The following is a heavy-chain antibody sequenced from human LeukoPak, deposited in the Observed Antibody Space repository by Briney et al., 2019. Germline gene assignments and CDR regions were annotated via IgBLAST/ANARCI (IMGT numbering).Heavy chain of an antibody. CDR2: IDHSGST. CDR1: GDSISSGGYY. D-gene: IGHD1-1*01. J-gene: IGHJ4*02. CDR3: ARDGPTGRAFDY. Sequence: PSETLSLTCTVSGDSISSGGYYWSWIRQPPGKGLEWIGYIDHSGSTYYNPSLKSRVTISVDTSKNQFSLKLSSVTAADTAVCYCARDGPTGRAFDYWGQGTLVTVSS. V-gene: IGHV4-30-2*01.